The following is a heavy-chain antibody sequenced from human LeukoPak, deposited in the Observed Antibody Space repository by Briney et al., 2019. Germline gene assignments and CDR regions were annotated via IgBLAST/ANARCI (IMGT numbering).Heavy chain of an antibody. CDR3: ARVHRNYYDSSGYYYFDY. CDR2: IYTSGST. J-gene: IGHJ4*02. V-gene: IGHV4-4*07. D-gene: IGHD3-22*01. CDR1: GGSFSSYS. Sequence: SETLSLTCTVSGGSFSSYSWGWIRQPAGKGLEWIGRIYTSGSTNYNPSLKSRITMSVDTSKNHFLLKLSSVTAADTAVYYCARVHRNYYDSSGYYYFDYWGQGTLVTVSS.